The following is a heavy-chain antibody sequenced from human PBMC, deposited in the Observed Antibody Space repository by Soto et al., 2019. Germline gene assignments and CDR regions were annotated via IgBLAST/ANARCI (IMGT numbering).Heavy chain of an antibody. D-gene: IGHD6-6*01. Sequence: DVQLVESGGGLVQPGRSLRLSCAASGFTFDDYAMHWVRQAPGKGLEWVSNISWNSGTIGYADSMKGRFTISRDNAKNSLYLQMNSLRAEDTALYYCAKDMEYSTSSGLDYWGQGTLVTVSS. V-gene: IGHV3-9*01. CDR1: GFTFDDYA. J-gene: IGHJ4*02. CDR3: AKDMEYSTSSGLDY. CDR2: ISWNSGTI.